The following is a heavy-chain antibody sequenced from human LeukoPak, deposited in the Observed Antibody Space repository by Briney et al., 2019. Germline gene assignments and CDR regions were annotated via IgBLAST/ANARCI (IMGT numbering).Heavy chain of an antibody. CDR3: AKDYVEEGHYYGSSGIDY. J-gene: IGHJ4*02. V-gene: IGHV3-23*01. D-gene: IGHD3-22*01. CDR1: GFTFSSYG. CDR2: ISGSGGST. Sequence: GGTLRLSCAASGFTFSSYGMSWVRQAPGKGLEWVSAISGSGGSTYYADSVKGRFTISRDNSKNTLYLQMNSLRAEDTAVYYCAKDYVEEGHYYGSSGIDYWGQGTLVTVSS.